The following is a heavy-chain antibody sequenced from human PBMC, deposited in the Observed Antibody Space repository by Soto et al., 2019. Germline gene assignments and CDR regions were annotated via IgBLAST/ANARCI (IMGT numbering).Heavy chain of an antibody. J-gene: IGHJ3*02. Sequence: PGESLKISCKGSGYSFTSYWIGWVRQMPGKGLEWMGIIYPGDSDTRYSPSFQGQVTISADKSISTAYLQWSSLKASDTAMYYCARPVVRFRTFRGITGTESDAFDIWGQGTMVTVSS. CDR1: GYSFTSYW. CDR3: ARPVVRFRTFRGITGTESDAFDI. CDR2: IYPGDSDT. D-gene: IGHD1-7*01. V-gene: IGHV5-51*01.